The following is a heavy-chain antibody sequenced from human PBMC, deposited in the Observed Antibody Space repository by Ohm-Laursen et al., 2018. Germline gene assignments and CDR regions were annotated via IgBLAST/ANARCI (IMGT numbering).Heavy chain of an antibody. J-gene: IGHJ4*02. CDR1: GFTFDDYA. CDR3: AKARSHVSSATAFDY. CDR2: ITWNSDSI. Sequence: SLRLSCAATGFTFDDYAMHWVRQGPGKGLEWVSGITWNSDSIAYANSVRGRFTISRDNAKNSLFLQMNSLRAEDTALYYCAKARSHVSSATAFDYWGQGTLVTVSS. V-gene: IGHV3-9*01. D-gene: IGHD3-22*01.